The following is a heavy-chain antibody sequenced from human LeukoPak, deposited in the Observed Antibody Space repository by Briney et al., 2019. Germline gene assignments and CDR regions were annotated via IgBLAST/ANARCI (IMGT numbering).Heavy chain of an antibody. J-gene: IGHJ4*02. CDR2: ISGSDDST. V-gene: IGHV3-23*01. Sequence: GGSLRLSCAASGFTFDDYAMHWVRQAPGKGLEWVSAISGSDDSTYYADSVKGRFTISRDNSKNTLYLQMNSLRADDTAVYYCAKRPPGYPYYFDSWGQGTLVTVSS. CDR1: GFTFDDYA. CDR3: AKRPPGYPYYFDS. D-gene: IGHD5-12*01.